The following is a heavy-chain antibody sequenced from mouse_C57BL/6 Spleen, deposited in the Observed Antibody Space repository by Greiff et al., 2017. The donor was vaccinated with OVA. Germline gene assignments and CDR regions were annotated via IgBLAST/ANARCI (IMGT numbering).Heavy chain of an antibody. CDR2: IYPGNSDT. J-gene: IGHJ3*01. CDR3: TRSSLSDGYYLSWFAY. D-gene: IGHD2-3*01. CDR1: GYTFTSYW. Sequence: VHVKQSGTVLARPGASVKMSCKTSGYTFTSYWMHWVKQRPGQGLEWIGAIYPGNSDTSYNQKFKGKAKLTAVTSASTAYMELSSLTNGDSAVYYCTRSSLSDGYYLSWFAYWGQGTLVTVSA. V-gene: IGHV1-5*01.